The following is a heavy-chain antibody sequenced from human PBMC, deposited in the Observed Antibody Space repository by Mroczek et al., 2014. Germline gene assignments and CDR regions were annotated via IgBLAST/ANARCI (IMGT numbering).Heavy chain of an antibody. Sequence: VQLVQSGGGLIQPGGSLRLSCAASGFTVSSNYMSWVRQAPGKGLEWVSVIYSGGSTYYADSVKGRFTISRDNSKNTLYLQMNSLRAEDTAVYYYARGITMIVVGDAFDIWGQGTMVTVSS. D-gene: IGHD3-22*01. CDR1: GFTVSSNY. CDR2: IYSGGST. J-gene: IGHJ3*02. V-gene: IGHV3-53*01. CDR3: ARGITMIVVGDAFDI.